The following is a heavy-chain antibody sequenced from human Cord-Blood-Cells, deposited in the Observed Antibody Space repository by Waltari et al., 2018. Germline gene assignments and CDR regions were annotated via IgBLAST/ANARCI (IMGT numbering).Heavy chain of an antibody. V-gene: IGHV3-33*01. CDR1: GFTFSSYG. J-gene: IGHJ4*02. D-gene: IGHD3-9*01. Sequence: QVQLVESGGGVVQPGRSLRLSCAAAGFTFSSYGMHWVRQAPGKGLEGVTVILYDGSNKYYGDSVKGRFTISRDNSKNTLYLQMNSLRAEDTAVYYCARGGYFDWLFDGHFDYWGQGTLVTVSA. CDR2: ILYDGSNK. CDR3: ARGGYFDWLFDGHFDY.